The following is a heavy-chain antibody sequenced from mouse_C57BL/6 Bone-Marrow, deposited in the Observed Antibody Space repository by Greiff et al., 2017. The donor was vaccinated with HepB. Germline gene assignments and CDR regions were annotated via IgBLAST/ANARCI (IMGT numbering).Heavy chain of an antibody. D-gene: IGHD4-1*01. Sequence: EVKVVESGGGLVQPGGSLKLSCAASGFTFSDYYMYWVRQTPEKRLEWVAYISNGGGSTYYPDTVKGRFTISRDNAKNTLYLQMSRLKSEDTAMYYCARQNWGYWYFDVWGTGTTVTVSS. CDR1: GFTFSDYY. CDR3: ARQNWGYWYFDV. V-gene: IGHV5-12*01. CDR2: ISNGGGST. J-gene: IGHJ1*03.